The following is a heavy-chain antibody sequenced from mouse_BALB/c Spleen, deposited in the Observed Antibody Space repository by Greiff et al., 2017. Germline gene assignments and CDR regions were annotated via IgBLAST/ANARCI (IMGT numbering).Heavy chain of an antibody. CDR1: GYAFSSSW. V-gene: IGHV1-5*01. J-gene: IGHJ4*01. Sequence: EVQLQQSGPELVKPGASVKISCKASGYAFSSSWMNWVKQRPGQGLEWIGAIYPGNSDTSYNQKFKGKAKLTAVTSASTAYMELSSLTNEDSAVYYCTGGNSRRAMDYWGQGTSVTVSS. CDR2: IYPGNSDT. D-gene: IGHD2-1*01. CDR3: TGGNSRRAMDY.